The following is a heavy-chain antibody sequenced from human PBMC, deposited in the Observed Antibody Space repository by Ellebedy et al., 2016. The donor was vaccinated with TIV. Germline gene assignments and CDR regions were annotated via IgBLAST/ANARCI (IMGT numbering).Heavy chain of an antibody. Sequence: PGGSLRLSCAASGFTFSSYGMHWVRQAPGQGLEWVAVISYDGSNKYYADSVKGRFTISRDNSKNTLYLQMNSLRAEDTEVYYCANEGRTVTNYYYYGMDVWGQGTTVTVSS. V-gene: IGHV3-30*18. D-gene: IGHD1-1*01. J-gene: IGHJ6*02. CDR1: GFTFSSYG. CDR3: ANEGRTVTNYYYYGMDV. CDR2: ISYDGSNK.